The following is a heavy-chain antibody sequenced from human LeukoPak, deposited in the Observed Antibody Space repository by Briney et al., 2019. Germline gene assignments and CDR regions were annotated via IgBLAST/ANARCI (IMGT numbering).Heavy chain of an antibody. D-gene: IGHD3-10*01. CDR1: GGSIRRYY. Sequence: SQTLSLTRTVSGGSIRRYYWSWVRHPPAKGLEWIGYVYYSGRTNHNPSLQSRVNISVDKSKNQFSLKLSSVSAADAAVYYCARVGEGSFYYYYGMDVWGKGTTVTVSS. CDR3: ARVGEGSFYYYYGMDV. V-gene: IGHV4-59*01. CDR2: VYYSGRT. J-gene: IGHJ6*04.